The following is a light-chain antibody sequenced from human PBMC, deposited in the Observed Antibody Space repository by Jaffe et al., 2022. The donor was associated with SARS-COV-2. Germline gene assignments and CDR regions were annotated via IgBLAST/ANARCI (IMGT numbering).Light chain of an antibody. Sequence: ETVLTQSPATLSLSPGESATLSCRASQSVDSYLAWYQQKPGQAPRLLIYDASNRATGIPARFSGSGSGTDFTLTISSLEPEDVAVYYCQQRSNWYSFGQGTKLEIK. CDR2: DAS. V-gene: IGKV3-11*01. CDR3: QQRSNWYS. J-gene: IGKJ2*01. CDR1: QSVDSY.